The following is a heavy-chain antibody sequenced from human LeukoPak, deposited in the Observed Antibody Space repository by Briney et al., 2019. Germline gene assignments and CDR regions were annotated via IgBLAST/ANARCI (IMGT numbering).Heavy chain of an antibody. CDR1: GFTFSSYA. CDR2: IKQDGSEK. D-gene: IGHD2-15*01. J-gene: IGHJ4*02. Sequence: GGSLRLSCAASGFTFSSYAMSWVRQPPGKGLEWVANIKQDGSEKYCVDPVTGRFTISRDNTKNFLYLQMNSLRVEDTGVYYCARDRGSRSSDCWGQGTLVTVSS. V-gene: IGHV3-7*01. CDR3: ARDRGSRSSDC.